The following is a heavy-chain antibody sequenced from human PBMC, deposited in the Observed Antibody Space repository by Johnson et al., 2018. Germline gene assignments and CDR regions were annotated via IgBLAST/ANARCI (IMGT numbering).Heavy chain of an antibody. CDR3: AKEKGRLIDS. J-gene: IGHJ4*02. D-gene: IGHD3-10*01. CDR2: VTWDGGAT. Sequence: VQLVQSGGAVVQPGGSLRLSCAASGFTFDEYTMHWFRQVPGQGLEWVSLVTWDGGATFYADSVKGRFTISRDNRKNSLYLQINSLRTEDTAFYYCAKEKGRLIDSWGQGTQVTVSS. V-gene: IGHV3-43*01. CDR1: GFTFDEYT.